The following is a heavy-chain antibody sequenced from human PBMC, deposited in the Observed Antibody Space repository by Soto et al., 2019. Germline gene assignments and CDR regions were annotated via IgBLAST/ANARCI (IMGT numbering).Heavy chain of an antibody. D-gene: IGHD2-2*01. CDR3: ARAHIVVVPAGPDY. J-gene: IGHJ4*02. Sequence: GGSLRLSCAASGFTFSSYGMHWVRQAPGKGLEWVAVIWYDGSNKYYADSVKGRFTISRENSKNTLYLQMNSLRAEETAVYYCARAHIVVVPAGPDYWGQGTLVTVSS. V-gene: IGHV3-33*01. CDR1: GFTFSSYG. CDR2: IWYDGSNK.